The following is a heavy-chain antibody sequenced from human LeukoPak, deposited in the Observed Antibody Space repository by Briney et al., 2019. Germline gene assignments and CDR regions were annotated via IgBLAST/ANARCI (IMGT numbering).Heavy chain of an antibody. CDR1: GYTFTGYY. CDR3: ARASLTWDGDSAYYYYGMDV. D-gene: IGHD4-17*01. V-gene: IGHV1-2*02. Sequence: GASVKVSCKASGYTFTGYYMHWVRQAHGQGLEWMGWINPNCGGTNYAQKFQGRVAMTRDTSIGTAYMELSRLRSDDTAVYYCARASLTWDGDSAYYYYGMDVWGQGTTVTVSS. CDR2: INPNCGGT. J-gene: IGHJ6*02.